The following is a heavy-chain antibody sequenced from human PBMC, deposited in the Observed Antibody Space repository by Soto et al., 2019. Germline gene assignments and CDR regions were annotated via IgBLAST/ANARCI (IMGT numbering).Heavy chain of an antibody. CDR1: GYTFTSYA. J-gene: IGHJ4*02. CDR3: ARDPLAVAGTGRGY. Sequence: QVQLVQSGAEVKKPGASVKVSCKASGYTFTSYAMHWVRQAPGQRLEWMGWINAGNGNTKYSQKFQGRVTSTRDTSASTGYMELSSLRSEDTAVYYCARDPLAVAGTGRGYWGQGTLVTVSS. D-gene: IGHD6-19*01. V-gene: IGHV1-3*01. CDR2: INAGNGNT.